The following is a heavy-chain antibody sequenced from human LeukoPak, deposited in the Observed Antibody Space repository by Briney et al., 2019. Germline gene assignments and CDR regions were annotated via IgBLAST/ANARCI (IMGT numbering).Heavy chain of an antibody. D-gene: IGHD1-20*01. CDR3: ARVGYDWNLFDY. Sequence: GGSLRLSCAASGFTFNKYGMIWVRQAPGKGLEWVSSIGGSDGRTYYADSVKGRFTISRDNAKNSLYLQMNSLRAEDTAVYYCARVGYDWNLFDYWGQGTLVTVSS. CDR2: IGGSDGRT. V-gene: IGHV3-48*03. CDR1: GFTFNKYG. J-gene: IGHJ4*02.